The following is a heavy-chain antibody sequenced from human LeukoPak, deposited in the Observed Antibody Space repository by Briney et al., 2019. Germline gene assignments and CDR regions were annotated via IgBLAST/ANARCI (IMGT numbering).Heavy chain of an antibody. CDR2: IYYSGST. CDR1: GGSISSYY. J-gene: IGHJ6*03. D-gene: IGHD2-2*01. CDR3: ARAQYQLLEYYYMDV. V-gene: IGHV4-59*01. Sequence: PSETLSLTCTVSGGSISSYYWSWIRQPPGKGLEWIGYIYYSGSTNYNPSLKSRVTISVDTSKNQFSLKLSSVTAADTAVYYCARAQYQLLEYYYMDVWGKGTTVTVSS.